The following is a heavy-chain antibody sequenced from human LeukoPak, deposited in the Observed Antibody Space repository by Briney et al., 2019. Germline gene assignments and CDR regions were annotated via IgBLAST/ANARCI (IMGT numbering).Heavy chain of an antibody. Sequence: QSGGSLRLSCAASEFTFNNYWMHWVRQAPGKGLVWVSRIKNDGKITTYADSVKGRFTTSRDNAKNTFYLQMNSLRVKDTAVYYCLLIILGGSSQHWGQGTLVTVSS. CDR3: LLIILGGSSQH. V-gene: IGHV3-74*01. CDR1: EFTFNNYW. J-gene: IGHJ1*01. CDR2: IKNDGKIT. D-gene: IGHD3-3*01.